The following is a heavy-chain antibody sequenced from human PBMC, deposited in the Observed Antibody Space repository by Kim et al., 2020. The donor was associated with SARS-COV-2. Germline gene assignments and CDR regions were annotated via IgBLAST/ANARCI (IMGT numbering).Heavy chain of an antibody. V-gene: IGHV1-69*13. Sequence: SVKVSCKASGGTFSSYAISWVRQDPGQGLEWMGGIIPIFGTANYAQKFQGRVTITADESTSTAYMELSSLRSEDTAVYYCASRVRKSDSLYHFDYWGQGTLVTVSS. CDR3: ASRVRKSDSLYHFDY. CDR2: IIPIFGTA. J-gene: IGHJ4*02. D-gene: IGHD2-21*02. CDR1: GGTFSSYA.